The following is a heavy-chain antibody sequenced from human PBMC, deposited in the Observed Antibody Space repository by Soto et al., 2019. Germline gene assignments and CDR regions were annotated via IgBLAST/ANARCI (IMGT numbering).Heavy chain of an antibody. CDR1: GGSISSGGYS. Sequence: QLQLQESGSGLVKPSQTLSLTCAVSGGSISSGGYSSSWIRQPPGKGLEWIGYIYHSGSTYYNPYHKSRVTTSVDRSKNQSSLKMSSVTAADTAVYYSARVPDRWGQGTLVTVSS. CDR2: IYHSGST. D-gene: IGHD2-2*01. J-gene: IGHJ5*02. CDR3: ARVPDR. V-gene: IGHV4-30-2*01.